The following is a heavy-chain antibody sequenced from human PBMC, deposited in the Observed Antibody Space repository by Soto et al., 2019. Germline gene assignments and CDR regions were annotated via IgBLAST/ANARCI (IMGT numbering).Heavy chain of an antibody. Sequence: ASVKVSCKASGYTFTGYYMHWVRQAPGQGLEWMGWINPNSGGTSYAQKFQGWVTMTRDTSISTAYMELSRLRSGDTAVYYCATSKRAYCSSTSCYADYYYYMDVWGKGTTVTVSS. CDR1: GYTFTGYY. CDR2: INPNSGGT. CDR3: ATSKRAYCSSTSCYADYYYYMDV. J-gene: IGHJ6*03. D-gene: IGHD2-2*01. V-gene: IGHV1-2*04.